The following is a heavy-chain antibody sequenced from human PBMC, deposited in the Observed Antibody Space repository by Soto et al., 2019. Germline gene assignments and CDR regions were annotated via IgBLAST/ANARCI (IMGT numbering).Heavy chain of an antibody. D-gene: IGHD2-2*01. CDR3: ARYQKGPFDY. CDR1: GGSISSGDYY. Sequence: SETLSLTCTVSGGSISSGDYYWSWIRQPPGKGLEWIGYIYYTGSTYYNPSLKSRLAISVDTSKNQFSLKLTSVTAADTAVYFCARYQKGPFDYWGQGTLVTVSS. V-gene: IGHV4-30-4*01. J-gene: IGHJ4*02. CDR2: IYYTGST.